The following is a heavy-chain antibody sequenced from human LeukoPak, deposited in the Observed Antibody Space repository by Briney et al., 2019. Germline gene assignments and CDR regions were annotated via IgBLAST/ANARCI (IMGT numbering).Heavy chain of an antibody. CDR3: AKQPILSGYYSSNYYYYGMDV. Sequence: GGSLRLSCAASGLTFRNYAMNWVRQAPGKGLEWVSGISDSGGNTYYADSVKGRFTISRDNSKNTLYLQMDSLRAEDTAVYYCAKQPILSGYYSSNYYYYGMDVWGQGTTVTVSS. CDR1: GLTFRNYA. J-gene: IGHJ6*02. D-gene: IGHD3-9*01. V-gene: IGHV3-23*01. CDR2: ISDSGGNT.